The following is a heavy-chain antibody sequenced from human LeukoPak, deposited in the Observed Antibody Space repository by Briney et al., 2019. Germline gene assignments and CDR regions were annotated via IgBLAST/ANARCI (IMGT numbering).Heavy chain of an antibody. CDR1: GYSFTSYW. V-gene: IGHV5-51*01. D-gene: IGHD5-18*01. CDR3: ARGELWPHQYFQH. CDR2: IYPGDSDT. Sequence: GESLKISCKGSGYSFTSYWIGWVRQMPGKGLEWMGIIYPGDSDTRYSPSFQGQVTISADKSISTAYLQWSSLKASDTAMYHCARGELWPHQYFQHWGQGTLVTVSS. J-gene: IGHJ1*01.